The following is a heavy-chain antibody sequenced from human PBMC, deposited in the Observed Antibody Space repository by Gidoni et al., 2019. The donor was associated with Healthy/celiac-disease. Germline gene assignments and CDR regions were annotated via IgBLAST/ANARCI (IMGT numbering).Heavy chain of an antibody. CDR3: AKSPRILWWGVDFQH. CDR1: GFTFGDYA. J-gene: IGHJ1*01. CDR2: ISWNSGSI. Sequence: EVQLVESGGGLVQPGRSLRLSCAASGFTFGDYAMHWVRQAPGNGLDWASCISWNSGSIGYADSVKGRFTISRDNAKNSLYLQMNSLRAEDTALYYCAKSPRILWWGVDFQHWGQGTLVTVSS. D-gene: IGHD2-21*01. V-gene: IGHV3-9*01.